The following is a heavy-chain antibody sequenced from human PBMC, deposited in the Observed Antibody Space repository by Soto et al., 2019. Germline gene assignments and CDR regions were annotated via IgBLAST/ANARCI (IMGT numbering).Heavy chain of an antibody. Sequence: GGSLRLSCAASGFIFSTYAMSWVRQAPGKGLEWVSEISGSGGSIYYADSVKGRFTISRDNSKNSLYLQMNSLRAEDTAVYYCARDKDFCSGGSCYSRNAFDIWGQGAMVTVSS. J-gene: IGHJ3*02. CDR2: ISGSGGSI. CDR1: GFIFSTYA. V-gene: IGHV3-23*01. D-gene: IGHD2-15*01. CDR3: ARDKDFCSGGSCYSRNAFDI.